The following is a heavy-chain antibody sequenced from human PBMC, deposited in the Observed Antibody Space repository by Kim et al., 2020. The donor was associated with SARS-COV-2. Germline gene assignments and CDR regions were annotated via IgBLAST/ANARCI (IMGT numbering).Heavy chain of an antibody. CDR1: GCTFISYG. Sequence: SVKVSCKAPGCTFISYGISWVRQAPGQGLEWMGGIIPMNGKTNYAQKLRGRVTMTADRFTSVSDMELSSLRSEDTAVYYCARGRDSSSGSVMAFDVW. CDR2: IIPMNGKT. V-gene: IGHV1-69*10. D-gene: IGHD3-10*01. J-gene: IGHJ3*01. CDR3: ARGRDSSSGSVMAFDV.